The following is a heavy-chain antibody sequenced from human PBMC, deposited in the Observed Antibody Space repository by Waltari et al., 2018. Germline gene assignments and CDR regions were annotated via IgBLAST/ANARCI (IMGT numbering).Heavy chain of an antibody. CDR2: IIPIVGTA. Sequence: QVQLVQSGAEVKKPGSSVKVSCKASGGTFSSYAISWVRQAPGQGLEWMGGIIPIVGTANDAQKFQGRATITADETTSTDYMEMSSLRSEDTAVYYCARGLESLVFDYWGQGTLVTVSS. J-gene: IGHJ4*02. CDR1: GGTFSSYA. D-gene: IGHD1-26*01. CDR3: ARGLESLVFDY. V-gene: IGHV1-69*01.